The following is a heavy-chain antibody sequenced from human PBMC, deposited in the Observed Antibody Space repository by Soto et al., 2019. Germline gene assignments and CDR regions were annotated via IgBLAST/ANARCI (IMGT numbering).Heavy chain of an antibody. D-gene: IGHD3-3*01. CDR1: GGSISSYY. CDR3: ARSNTYYDFWSGYDGYYYGMDV. CDR2: IYYSGST. V-gene: IGHV4-59*01. J-gene: IGHJ6*04. Sequence: PSETLSLTCTVSGGSISSYYWSWIRQPPGKGLEWIGYIYYSGSTNYNPSLKSRVTISVDTSKSQFSLKLSSVTAADTAVYYCARSNTYYDFWSGYDGYYYGMDVWGKGTTVTVSS.